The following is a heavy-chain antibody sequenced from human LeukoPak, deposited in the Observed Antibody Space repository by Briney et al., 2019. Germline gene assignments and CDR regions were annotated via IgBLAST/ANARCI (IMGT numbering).Heavy chain of an antibody. CDR1: GFTFTGHY. V-gene: IGHV1-2*02. J-gene: IGHJ4*02. Sequence: ASVKVSCKTSGFTFTGHYMHWLRQAPGQGLEWMGWINANTGVTHYAVKFQGRVTITRDASISTVYMDLSSLQSDDTAVYYCARDHNWGPDYWGQGTLVLVSS. CDR3: ARDHNWGPDY. CDR2: INANTGVT. D-gene: IGHD7-27*01.